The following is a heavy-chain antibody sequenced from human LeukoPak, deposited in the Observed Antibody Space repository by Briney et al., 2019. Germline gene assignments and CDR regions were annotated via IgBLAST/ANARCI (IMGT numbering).Heavy chain of an antibody. CDR2: INHSGST. J-gene: IGHJ4*02. D-gene: IGHD6-19*01. CDR3: ASGSGWYRFDY. V-gene: IGHV4-34*01. CDR1: GGSFSGYY. Sequence: PSETLSLTCAVYGGSFSGYYWSWIRQPSGKGLEWIGEINHSGSTNYNPSLKSRVTISVDTSKNQFSLKLSSVTAADTAVYYCASGSGWYRFDYWGQGTLVTVSS.